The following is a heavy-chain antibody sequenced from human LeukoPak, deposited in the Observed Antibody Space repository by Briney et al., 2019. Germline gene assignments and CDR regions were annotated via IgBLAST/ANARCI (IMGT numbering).Heavy chain of an antibody. J-gene: IGHJ4*02. Sequence: SQTLSLTCAVYGGSFSGYYWSWIRQPPGKGLEWIGEINHSGSTNYNPSLKSRVTISVDTSKNQFSLKLSSVTAADTAVYYCARGQGGSSHSYDRGTYYFDYWGQGTLVTVSS. D-gene: IGHD3-22*01. CDR2: INHSGST. V-gene: IGHV4-34*01. CDR3: ARGQGGSSHSYDRGTYYFDY. CDR1: GGSFSGYY.